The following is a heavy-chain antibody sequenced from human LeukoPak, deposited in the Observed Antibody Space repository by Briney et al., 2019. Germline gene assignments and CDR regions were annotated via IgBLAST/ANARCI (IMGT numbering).Heavy chain of an antibody. J-gene: IGHJ4*02. D-gene: IGHD5-24*01. V-gene: IGHV1-2*02. CDR2: INPSSGGT. Sequence: GASVKVSCKASGYTFTDYYIHWVRQAPGQGLEWMGWINPSSGGTAYAQKFQGRVTMTRDMSTSTVYMELSSLRSEDTAVYYCARGLRDGYNYGTDYWGQGTLVTVSS. CDR3: ARGLRDGYNYGTDY. CDR1: GYTFTDYY.